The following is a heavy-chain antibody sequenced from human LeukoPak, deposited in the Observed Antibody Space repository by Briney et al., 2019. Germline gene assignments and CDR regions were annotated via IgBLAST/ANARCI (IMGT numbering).Heavy chain of an antibody. D-gene: IGHD6-13*01. V-gene: IGHV4-59*01. J-gene: IGHJ3*02. CDR2: IYYSGST. Sequence: SETLSLTCTVSGASISFYYWSWIRQPPGKGLEWIGYIYYSGSTNYNPSLKSRVTMSIDTSKYHFSLNLNSVTAADTAIYYCALDSSGWSDDSFDIWGQGTMVTVSS. CDR1: GASISFYY. CDR3: ALDSSGWSDDSFDI.